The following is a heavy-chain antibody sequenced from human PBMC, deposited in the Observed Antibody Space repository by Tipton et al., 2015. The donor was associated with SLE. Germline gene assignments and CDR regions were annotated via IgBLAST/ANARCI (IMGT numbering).Heavy chain of an antibody. V-gene: IGHV4-4*08. CDR1: GGSFSTYY. Sequence: TLSLTCTVSGGSFSTYYWSWIRQPPGKGLEWIGYIHTSGSNNYNPSLNSRVTIYVDTSKNQFSLKLTSVTAADTAVYYCARGYIEMTTWGQGILVTVSS. CDR2: IHTSGSN. D-gene: IGHD5-24*01. CDR3: ARGYIEMTT. J-gene: IGHJ4*02.